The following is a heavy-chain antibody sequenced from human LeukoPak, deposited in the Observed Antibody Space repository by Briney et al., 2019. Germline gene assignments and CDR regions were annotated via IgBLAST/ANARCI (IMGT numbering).Heavy chain of an antibody. D-gene: IGHD2-15*01. CDR2: IYSGGST. Sequence: PGGSLRLSCAASGFTVSSNYMSWVRQAPGTGLEWVSVIYSGGSTYYADSVKGRFTISRDISKNTLFLQLNSLRAEDTAVYYCARGGVVVAAIDAFDIWGQGTLVTVSS. J-gene: IGHJ3*02. CDR3: ARGGVVVAAIDAFDI. CDR1: GFTVSSNY. V-gene: IGHV3-66*01.